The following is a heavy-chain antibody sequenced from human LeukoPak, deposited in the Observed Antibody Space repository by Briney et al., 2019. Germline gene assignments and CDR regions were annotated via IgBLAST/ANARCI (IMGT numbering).Heavy chain of an antibody. CDR1: EYTFTSHD. Sequence: ASVKVSCKASEYTFTSHDINWVRQAPGQGLEWIGWINPNSGGTNYAQKFQGRVTMTRDTPISTAYMELSRLRSDDTAVYYCARDGACGGSCYSRGYYGMDVWGQGTTVTVSS. CDR2: INPNSGGT. CDR3: ARDGACGGSCYSRGYYGMDV. V-gene: IGHV1-2*02. D-gene: IGHD2-15*01. J-gene: IGHJ6*02.